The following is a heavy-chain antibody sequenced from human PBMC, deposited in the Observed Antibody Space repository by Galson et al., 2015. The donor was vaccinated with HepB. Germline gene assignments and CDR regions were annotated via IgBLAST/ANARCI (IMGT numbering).Heavy chain of an antibody. D-gene: IGHD2-2*01. CDR1: GGSIRSSRYY. CDR2: FYYTGNT. CDR3: ARHESESKTYAADN. Sequence: LSLTCTVSGGSIRSSRYYWGWLRQPPGKGLEWIGSFYYTGNTHYNPSLKSRVTISGDTSKNQFSLKLNSVTAADTAVYYCARHESESKTYAADNWGQGTLVTVSS. V-gene: IGHV4-39*01. J-gene: IGHJ4*02.